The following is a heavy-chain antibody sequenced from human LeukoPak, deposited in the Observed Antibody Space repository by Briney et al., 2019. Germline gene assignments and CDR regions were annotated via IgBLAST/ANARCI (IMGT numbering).Heavy chain of an antibody. CDR3: AKERAGYTNPYHFDY. J-gene: IGHJ4*02. D-gene: IGHD3-16*02. CDR1: GFTFSNFD. Sequence: GGSLRLSCTASGFTFSNFDMGWVRQAPGQGLEWVSFIYSGGSTYYADSVKGGFTISRDNSKNTLYLQMNSLRAEDRPVYYCAKERAGYTNPYHFDYWGQGTLVTVSS. CDR2: IYSGGST. V-gene: IGHV3-66*01.